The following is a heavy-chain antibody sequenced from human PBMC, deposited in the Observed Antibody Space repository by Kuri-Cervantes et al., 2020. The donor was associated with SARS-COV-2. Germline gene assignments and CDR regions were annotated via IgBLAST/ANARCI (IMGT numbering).Heavy chain of an antibody. D-gene: IGHD3-16*02. CDR2: IWYDGSNK. Sequence: GGSLRLSCAASGFTFSRYGIHWVRQAPGKGLEWVAVIWYDGSNKYYADSVKGRFTISRDNSKNTLYLQMNSLRAEDTAVYYCAKGAWYDYVWGSYPPPRFDYWGQGTLVTVSS. J-gene: IGHJ4*02. V-gene: IGHV3-33*06. CDR1: GFTFSRYG. CDR3: AKGAWYDYVWGSYPPPRFDY.